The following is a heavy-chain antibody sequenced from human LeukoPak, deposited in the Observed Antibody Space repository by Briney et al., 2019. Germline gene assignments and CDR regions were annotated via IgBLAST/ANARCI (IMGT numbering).Heavy chain of an antibody. D-gene: IGHD3-16*01. J-gene: IGHJ6*02. CDR2: IYYSGST. CDR3: ARHLGYDYAYGMDV. CDR1: GGSMSSYY. V-gene: IGHV4-59*08. Sequence: SETLSLTCTVSGGSMSSYYWSWIRQSPGKGLEWIGYIYYSGSTNYNPSLKSRVTISVDTSKNQFSLKLSSVTAADTAVYYCARHLGYDYAYGMDVWGQGTTVTVSS.